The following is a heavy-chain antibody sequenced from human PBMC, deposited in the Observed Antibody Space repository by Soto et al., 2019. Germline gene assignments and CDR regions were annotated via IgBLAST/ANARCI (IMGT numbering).Heavy chain of an antibody. V-gene: IGHV3-74*01. CDR1: GFTFSNYW. Sequence: GTLRLTCSASGFTFSNYWMHGVRQAPGKGLVWVSRINSDGSSTRYADSVKGRFTISRDNAKNTLYLQMNSLRAEDTAVYYCAREAMDYYESSRYFDYWGQGTLVTVYS. J-gene: IGHJ4*02. CDR3: AREAMDYYESSRYFDY. D-gene: IGHD3-22*01. CDR2: INSDGSST.